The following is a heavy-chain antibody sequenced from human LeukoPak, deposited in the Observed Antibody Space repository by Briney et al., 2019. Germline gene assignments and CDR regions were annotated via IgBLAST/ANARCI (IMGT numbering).Heavy chain of an antibody. D-gene: IGHD2-15*01. CDR1: GGSISSYY. CDR2: IYYSGST. Sequence: SETLSLTCTVSGGSISSYYWSWIRQPPGKGLEWIGYIYYSGSTNYNPSLKSRVTISVGTSKNQFSLKLSSVTAADTAVYYCARRRKVASRAFDIWGQGTMVTVSS. V-gene: IGHV4-59*01. J-gene: IGHJ3*02. CDR3: ARRRKVASRAFDI.